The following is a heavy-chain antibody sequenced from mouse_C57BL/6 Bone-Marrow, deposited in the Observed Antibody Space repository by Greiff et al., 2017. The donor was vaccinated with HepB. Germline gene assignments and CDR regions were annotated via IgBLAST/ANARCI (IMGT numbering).Heavy chain of an antibody. D-gene: IGHD2-5*01. V-gene: IGHV1-20*01. J-gene: IGHJ4*01. CDR2: INPYNGDT. CDR1: GYSFTGYF. CDR3: ASSYYSNFYAMDY. Sequence: VQLQQSGPELVKPGDSVKISCKASGYSFTGYFMNWVMQSHGKSLEWIGRINPYNGDTFYNQKFKGKATLTVAKSSSTAHMELRRLTSEDSAVYYCASSYYSNFYAMDYWGQGTSVTVSS.